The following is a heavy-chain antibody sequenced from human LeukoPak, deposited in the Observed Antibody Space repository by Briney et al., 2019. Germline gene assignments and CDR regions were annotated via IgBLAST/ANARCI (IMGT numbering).Heavy chain of an antibody. CDR3: ARGYYDSSGYYWNWFDP. Sequence: SVKVSCKASGGTFSSYAISWVRQAPGQGLEWMGGIIPTFGTANYAQKFQGRVTITTDESTSTAYMELSSLRSEDTAVYYCARGYYDSSGYYWNWFDPWGQGTLVTVSS. CDR1: GGTFSSYA. J-gene: IGHJ5*02. V-gene: IGHV1-69*05. CDR2: IIPTFGTA. D-gene: IGHD3-22*01.